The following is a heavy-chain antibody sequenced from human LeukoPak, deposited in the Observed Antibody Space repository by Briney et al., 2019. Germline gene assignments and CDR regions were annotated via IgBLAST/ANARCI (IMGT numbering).Heavy chain of an antibody. V-gene: IGHV4-34*01. Sequence: SETLSLTCAVYGGSFSGYYWSWIRQPPGKGLEWIGEINHSGSTNYNPSLKSRVTISVDTSKNQFSLKLSSVTVADTAVYYCARGRNYYYYGMDVWGQGTTVTVSS. J-gene: IGHJ6*02. CDR2: INHSGST. CDR1: GGSFSGYY. CDR3: ARGRNYYYYGMDV.